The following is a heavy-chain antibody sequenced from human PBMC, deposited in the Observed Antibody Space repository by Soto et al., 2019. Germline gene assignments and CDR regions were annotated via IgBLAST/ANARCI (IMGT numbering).Heavy chain of an antibody. CDR2: INPSGGST. J-gene: IGHJ6*02. Sequence: ALPKEPLTAYGCTFTNYNMHWVRQAHGQGLEWMGIINPSGGSTSYAQKFQGRVTMTRDTSTSTVYMELSSLRSEDTAVYYCARSGLYRPYYNLGSRFDYYGMDVWGQGTTVTVSS. CDR3: ARSGLYRPYYNLGSRFDYYGMDV. CDR1: GCTFTNYN. V-gene: IGHV1-46*01. D-gene: IGHD3-10*01.